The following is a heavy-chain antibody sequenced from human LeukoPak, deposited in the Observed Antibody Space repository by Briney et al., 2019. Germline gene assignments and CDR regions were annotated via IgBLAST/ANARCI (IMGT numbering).Heavy chain of an antibody. Sequence: GGSLRLSCAASGFTFSSYSMNWVRQAPGKGLEWVSSISSSSSYIYYADSMKGRFTISRDNAKNSLYLQMNSLRAEDTAVYYCATDRFYNLNVWGQGTAVTVSS. D-gene: IGHD5-24*01. CDR2: ISSSSSYI. CDR1: GFTFSSYS. V-gene: IGHV3-21*01. J-gene: IGHJ6*02. CDR3: ATDRFYNLNV.